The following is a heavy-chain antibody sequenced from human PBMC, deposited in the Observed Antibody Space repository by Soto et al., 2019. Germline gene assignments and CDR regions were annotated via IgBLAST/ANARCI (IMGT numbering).Heavy chain of an antibody. Sequence: GGSLRLSCAASGFTFSDYYMSWIRQAPGKGLEWVSYISSSGSTIYYADSVKGRFTISRDNAKNSLYLQMNSLRAEDTAVYYCARGAGEYQLLHMGYYYYGMDVWGQGTTVTVSS. J-gene: IGHJ6*02. CDR3: ARGAGEYQLLHMGYYYYGMDV. CDR2: ISSSGSTI. CDR1: GFTFSDYY. V-gene: IGHV3-11*01. D-gene: IGHD2-2*01.